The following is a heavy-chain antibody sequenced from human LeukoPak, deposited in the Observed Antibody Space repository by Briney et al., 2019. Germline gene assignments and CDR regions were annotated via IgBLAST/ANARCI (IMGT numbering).Heavy chain of an antibody. J-gene: IGHJ3*02. D-gene: IGHD3-16*01. CDR3: AILGLYDLGAFDI. CDR2: INPSGGST. Sequence: ASVKVSCKASGYTFTTYYFHWVRQAPGQGLEWMGIINPSGGSTSYAQKFQDRVTMTRDTSTSTLYMELTSLRSEDTAVYYCAILGLYDLGAFDIWGQGTMVTVSS. CDR1: GYTFTTYY. V-gene: IGHV1-46*01.